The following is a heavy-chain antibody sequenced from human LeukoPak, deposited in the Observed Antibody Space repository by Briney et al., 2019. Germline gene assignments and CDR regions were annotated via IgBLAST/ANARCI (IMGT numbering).Heavy chain of an antibody. CDR1: SGSIIGYY. V-gene: IGHV4-59*01. Sequence: SETLSLTRSVSSGSIIGYYWHWIRQPPGKGLEWIAYIHSSGPTKYNPSLKNRVSISVDASKNQVSLKLTSVTAADTAMYYCARAYQRLGELSLPNYWGQGTLVTVSS. J-gene: IGHJ4*02. CDR2: IHSSGPT. CDR3: ARAYQRLGELSLPNY. D-gene: IGHD3-16*02.